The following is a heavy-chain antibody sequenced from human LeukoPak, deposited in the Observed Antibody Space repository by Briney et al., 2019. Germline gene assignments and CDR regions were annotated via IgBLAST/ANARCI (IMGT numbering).Heavy chain of an antibody. V-gene: IGHV3-7*01. CDR2: IKQDGSEK. Sequence: GGSLRLSCAASGFIFSSYWMSWVRQAPGKGLEWVANIKQDGSEKYYVESVKGRFTNSRDNAKNSLYLQMNSLRAEDTAVYYCARDTRDYGGNRRFDYWAREPWSPSPQ. D-gene: IGHD4-23*01. J-gene: IGHJ4*02. CDR1: GFIFSSYW. CDR3: ARDTRDYGGNRRFDY.